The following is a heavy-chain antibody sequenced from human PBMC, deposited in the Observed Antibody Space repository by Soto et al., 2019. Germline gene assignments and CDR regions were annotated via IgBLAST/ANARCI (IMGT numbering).Heavy chain of an antibody. J-gene: IGHJ5*02. Sequence: QVQLVESGGGVVQPGRSLRLSCAASGFTFSSYGMHWVRQAPGKGLEWVAVIWYDGSNKYYADSVKGRFTISRDNSKNTLYLQMNSLRAEDTAVYYCARGDEDIVVVPAAINNWFAPWGQGTMVTVSS. CDR1: GFTFSSYG. CDR3: ARGDEDIVVVPAAINNWFAP. D-gene: IGHD2-2*01. V-gene: IGHV3-33*01. CDR2: IWYDGSNK.